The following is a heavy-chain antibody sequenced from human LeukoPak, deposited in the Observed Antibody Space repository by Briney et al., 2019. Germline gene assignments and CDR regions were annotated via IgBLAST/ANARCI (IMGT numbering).Heavy chain of an antibody. J-gene: IGHJ4*02. CDR1: GFTFSSYG. D-gene: IGHD5-24*01. Sequence: PGGSLRLSCAASGFTFSSYGMSWVRQAPGKGLEWVSANSGSGGSTYYADSVRGRFTISRDNSKNTLYLQMNSLRAEDTAVYYCAKDHRVRWLQSYFDYWGQGTLVTVSS. CDR2: NSGSGGST. CDR3: AKDHRVRWLQSYFDY. V-gene: IGHV3-23*01.